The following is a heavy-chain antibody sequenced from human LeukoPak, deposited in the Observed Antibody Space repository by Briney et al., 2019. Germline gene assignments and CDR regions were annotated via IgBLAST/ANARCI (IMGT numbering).Heavy chain of an antibody. CDR1: GYSISSGYY. J-gene: IGHJ4*02. CDR3: ARDDGVVTSYYFDY. V-gene: IGHV4-38-2*02. Sequence: SETLSLTCTVSGYSISSGYYWGWIRQPPGKGLEWIGSIYHSGSTYYNPSLKSRVTISLDTSKNQFSLRLSSVTAADTAVYYCARDDGVVTSYYFDYWGQGTLVTVSS. CDR2: IYHSGST. D-gene: IGHD3-22*01.